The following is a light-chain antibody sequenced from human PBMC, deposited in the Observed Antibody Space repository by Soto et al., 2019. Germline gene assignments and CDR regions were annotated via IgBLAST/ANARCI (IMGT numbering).Light chain of an antibody. CDR2: DAS. J-gene: IGKJ1*01. CDR1: HSISTW. Sequence: DIQMTQSPANLSSSVRERFTITCRASHSISTWLAWYQQKPGKAPKLLIYDASTLETGVPSRFSGGGSGSQFTLTISSLQPDDSATYYCQQYNHYSPAFGQGTKVDIK. V-gene: IGKV1-5*01. CDR3: QQYNHYSPA.